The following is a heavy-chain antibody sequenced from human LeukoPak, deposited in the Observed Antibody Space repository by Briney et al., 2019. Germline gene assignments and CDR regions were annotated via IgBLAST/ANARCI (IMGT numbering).Heavy chain of an antibody. Sequence: RASVKVSCKASGYTFTSYDINWVRRATGQGLEWMGWMNPNSGNTGYAQKFQDRVTMTRNTSISTAYMELSSLRSEDTAVYYCARGSVGARIDYWGQGTLVTVSS. J-gene: IGHJ4*02. D-gene: IGHD1-26*01. CDR1: GYTFTSYD. V-gene: IGHV1-8*01. CDR3: ARGSVGARIDY. CDR2: MNPNSGNT.